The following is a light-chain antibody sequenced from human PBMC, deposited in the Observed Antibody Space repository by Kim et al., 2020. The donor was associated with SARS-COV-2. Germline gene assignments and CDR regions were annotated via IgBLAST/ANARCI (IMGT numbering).Light chain of an antibody. V-gene: IGLV2-8*01. CDR2: EVS. CDR3: TSYASSNNWV. Sequence: QSALTQPPSASGSPGQSVTISCSGTNRDIGNYDYVSWYQQRPGKAPKLIIYEVSKRPSGVPDRFSGSKSAYTASLTVSGLQAEDEADYYCTSYASSNNWVFGGGTQLTVL. CDR1: NRDIGNYDY. J-gene: IGLJ7*01.